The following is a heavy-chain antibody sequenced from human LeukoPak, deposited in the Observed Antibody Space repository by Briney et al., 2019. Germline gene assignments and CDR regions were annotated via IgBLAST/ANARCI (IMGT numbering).Heavy chain of an antibody. CDR3: VRGVLLQGRGAFDI. Sequence: GASVKVSCKASGYTFSVYWIHWVRLVPGQGLEWMGWINPNSGGTNFAQKFQGRVTMTRDTSITTVYMELSGLNSDDTAIYYCVRGVLLQGRGAFDIWGQGTMLTVSS. J-gene: IGHJ3*02. CDR1: GYTFSVYW. D-gene: IGHD2-15*01. CDR2: INPNSGGT. V-gene: IGHV1-2*02.